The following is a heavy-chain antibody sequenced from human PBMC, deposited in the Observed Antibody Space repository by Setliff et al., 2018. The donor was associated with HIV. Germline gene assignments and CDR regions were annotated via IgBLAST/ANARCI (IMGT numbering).Heavy chain of an antibody. D-gene: IGHD2-8*01. V-gene: IGHV1-18*01. CDR1: GYSLSTYA. CDR2: FDPEDGET. J-gene: IGHJ6*03. Sequence: ASVKVSCKASGYSLSTYAISWVRQAPGKGLEWMANFDPEDGETFYAQKFQGRVTMTTDGSTSTAYMELRSLRSDDTAVYYCVRLTADRTNYYYYMDVWGKGTTVTVSS. CDR3: VRLTADRTNYYYYMDV.